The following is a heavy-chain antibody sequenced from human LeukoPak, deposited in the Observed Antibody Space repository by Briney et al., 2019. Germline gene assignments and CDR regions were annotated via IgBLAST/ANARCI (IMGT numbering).Heavy chain of an antibody. CDR2: IYTSGST. V-gene: IGHV4-61*05. CDR1: GGSISSSSYY. J-gene: IGHJ6*02. Sequence: SETLSLTCTVSGGSISSSSYYWGWIRQPPGKGLEWIGRIYTSGSTNYNPSLKSRVTMSVDTSKNQFSLKLSSVTAAGTAVYYCARDGAAADYYYGMDVWGQGTTVTVSS. CDR3: ARDGAAADYYYGMDV. D-gene: IGHD6-13*01.